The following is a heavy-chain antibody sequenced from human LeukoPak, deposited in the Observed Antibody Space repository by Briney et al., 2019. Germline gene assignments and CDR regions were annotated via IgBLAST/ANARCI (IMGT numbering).Heavy chain of an antibody. V-gene: IGHV3-23*01. D-gene: IGHD6-6*01. J-gene: IGHJ6*03. CDR3: AKAGRAYSSSSYYYMDV. Sequence: PGGSLRLSCAASGFTFSSYAMSWVRQAPGKGLEWVSAISGSGGSTYYADSVKGRFTISRDNSKNTLYLQMNSLRAEDTAVYYCAKAGRAYSSSSYYYMDVWGKGTTVTVSS. CDR2: ISGSGGST. CDR1: GFTFSSYA.